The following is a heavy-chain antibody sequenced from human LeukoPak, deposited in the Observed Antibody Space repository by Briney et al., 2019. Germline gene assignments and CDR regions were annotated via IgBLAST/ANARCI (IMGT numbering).Heavy chain of an antibody. Sequence: GGSLRLSCAASGFTFSSYWMSWVRQAPGKGLEWVANIKQDGSEKYYVDSVKGRFTISRDNAKNSLYLQMNSLRAEDTAVYYCARVWTDYYGSGSPEYYFDYWGQGTLVTVSS. D-gene: IGHD3-10*01. V-gene: IGHV3-7*01. CDR2: IKQDGSEK. CDR1: GFTFSSYW. CDR3: ARVWTDYYGSGSPEYYFDY. J-gene: IGHJ4*02.